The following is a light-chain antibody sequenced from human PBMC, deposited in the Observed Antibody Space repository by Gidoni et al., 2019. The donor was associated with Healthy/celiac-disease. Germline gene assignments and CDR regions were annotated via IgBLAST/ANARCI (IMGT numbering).Light chain of an antibody. V-gene: IGKV1-12*01. CDR3: QQANSFPPPT. CDR1: PGISSW. CDR2: AAS. J-gene: IGKJ3*01. Sequence: DIQMTQSPSSVSASVGDRVTITCRASPGISSWLAWYQQKPGKAPKLLIYAASSLQSGVPSRFSGSGSGTDFTLTISSLQPEDFATYYCQQANSFPPPTFGPGTKVDIK.